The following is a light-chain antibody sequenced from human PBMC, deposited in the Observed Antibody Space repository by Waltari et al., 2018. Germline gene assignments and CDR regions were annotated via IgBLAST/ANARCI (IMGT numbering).Light chain of an antibody. CDR1: QTISIY. CDR3: QHSYSTPLT. CDR2: AAS. J-gene: IGKJ4*01. Sequence: DIQMTQSPSSLSASVGARVTISCRASQTISIYLNWFQQKPGKAPKLLIYAASSLQSGVPSRFSGSGSGTDFTLTISSLQPEDFATYYCQHSYSTPLTFGGGTKVEIK. V-gene: IGKV1-39*01.